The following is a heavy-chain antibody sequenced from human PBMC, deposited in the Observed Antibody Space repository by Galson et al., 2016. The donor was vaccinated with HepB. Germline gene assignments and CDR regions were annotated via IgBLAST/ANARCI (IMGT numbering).Heavy chain of an antibody. CDR1: GLSLGTSGVG. Sequence: PALVKPTQTLTLTCTVSGLSLGTSGVGVGWIRQPPGKALEWLALIYWDDNKRYSPSLKNRLTITKDTSKNQVVLTMTNMDPLDTATYYRAHSRTSWPTSTVYYGMDVWGQGTTVTVSS. J-gene: IGHJ6*02. V-gene: IGHV2-5*02. CDR2: IYWDDNK. D-gene: IGHD2-2*01. CDR3: AHSRTSWPTSTVYYGMDV.